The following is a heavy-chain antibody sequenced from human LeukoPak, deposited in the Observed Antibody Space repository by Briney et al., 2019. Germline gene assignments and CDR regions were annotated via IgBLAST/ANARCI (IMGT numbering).Heavy chain of an antibody. CDR1: GFTFSSYA. J-gene: IGHJ4*02. CDR2: ISDSGGST. D-gene: IGHD5-12*01. V-gene: IGHV3-23*01. CDR3: AKILGLDSGYEDVDY. Sequence: GGSLRLSCAASGFTFSSYAMSWVRQAPGKGLEWVSAISDSGGSTYYADSVKGRFTISRDNSKNTLYLQMNSLRAEDTAVYYCAKILGLDSGYEDVDYWGQGTLVTVSS.